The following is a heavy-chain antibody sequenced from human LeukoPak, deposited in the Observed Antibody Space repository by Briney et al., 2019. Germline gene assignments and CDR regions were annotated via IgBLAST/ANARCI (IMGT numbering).Heavy chain of an antibody. CDR3: TRVQTGTHFDY. CDR2: IYYSGST. V-gene: IGHV4-59*01. D-gene: IGHD1-7*01. Sequence: SETLSLTCTVSGGSISSYYWSWIRQPPGKGLEWIGYIYYSGSTNYNPSLKSRVTISVDTSKNQFSLKLSSVTAADTAVYYCTRVQTGTHFDYWGQGTLVTVSS. CDR1: GGSISSYY. J-gene: IGHJ4*02.